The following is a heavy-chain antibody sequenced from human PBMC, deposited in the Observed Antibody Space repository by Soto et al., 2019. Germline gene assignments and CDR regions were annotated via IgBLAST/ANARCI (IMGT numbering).Heavy chain of an antibody. CDR3: ARSRSGAVADSFDY. J-gene: IGHJ4*02. D-gene: IGHD3-10*01. Sequence: QVHLVASGGGVVHLGRSLTLSCAASGFTFNRHAIHWVRQAPGKGLEWVTVISRDGTNKYFADSVKGRFTISRDNAKNTVFLQMNSLRRVDTAVYYCARSRSGAVADSFDYWGQGTPVTVSS. V-gene: IGHV3-30-3*01. CDR2: ISRDGTNK. CDR1: GFTFNRHA.